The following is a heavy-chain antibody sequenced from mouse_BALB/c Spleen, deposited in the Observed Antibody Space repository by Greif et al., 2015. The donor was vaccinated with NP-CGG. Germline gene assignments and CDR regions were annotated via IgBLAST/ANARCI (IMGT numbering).Heavy chain of an antibody. CDR1: GFNIKDTY. D-gene: IGHD1-1*01. CDR2: IDPANGNT. Sequence: VQLQQSGAELVKPGASVKLSCTASGFNIKDTYMHWVKQRPEQGLEWIGRIDPANGNTKYDPKFQGKATITADTSSNTASLQLSSLTSEDTAVYYCARYNYGSSYFDYWGQGTTLTVSS. V-gene: IGHV14-3*02. J-gene: IGHJ2*01. CDR3: ARYNYGSSYFDY.